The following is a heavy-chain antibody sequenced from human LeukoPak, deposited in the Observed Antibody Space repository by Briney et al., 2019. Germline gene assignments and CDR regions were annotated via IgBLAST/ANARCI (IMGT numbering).Heavy chain of an antibody. CDR3: ARDPSYSGYDNFDY. CDR2: ISAYNGNT. CDR1: GYTFTSYG. J-gene: IGHJ4*02. Sequence: EASVKVSCKASGYTFTSYGISWVRQAPGQGLEWMGWISAYNGNTNYAQKLQGRVTMTTDTSTSTAYMELRSLRSDDTAVYYCARDPSYSGYDNFDYWGQGTLVTVYS. V-gene: IGHV1-18*01. D-gene: IGHD5-12*01.